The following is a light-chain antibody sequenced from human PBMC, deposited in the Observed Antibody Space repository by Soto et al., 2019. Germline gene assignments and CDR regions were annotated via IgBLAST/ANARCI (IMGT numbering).Light chain of an antibody. CDR3: QQYGTSPQT. J-gene: IGKJ1*01. CDR2: GAS. Sequence: EIVLTQSPGTLSLSPGERATLSCRASQRVSSTCLAWYQQKPGQAPRLLIYGASSRATAIPDRFSGSGSGTDFTLTISRLEPEVFAVYYCQQYGTSPQTFGQGTKVDIK. V-gene: IGKV3-20*01. CDR1: QRVSSTC.